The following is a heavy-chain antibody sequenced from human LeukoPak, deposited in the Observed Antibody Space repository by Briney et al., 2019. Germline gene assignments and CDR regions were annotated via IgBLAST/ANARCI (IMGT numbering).Heavy chain of an antibody. V-gene: IGHV5-10-1*01. CDR1: GYSFTSYW. CDR2: IDPSDSYT. CDR3: TTFPLEWSTEDY. Sequence: GEALRISCKGSGYSFTSYWISWVRQMPGKGLEWVGRIDPSDSYTNYSQSFQGHVTISADKSISTAYLQWSSLKASDTAMYYCTTFPLEWSTEDYWGQGTLVTVSS. J-gene: IGHJ4*02. D-gene: IGHD3-3*01.